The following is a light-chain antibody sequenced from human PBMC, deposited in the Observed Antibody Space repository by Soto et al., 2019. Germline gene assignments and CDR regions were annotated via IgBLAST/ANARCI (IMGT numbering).Light chain of an antibody. CDR2: GAS. CDR3: QQYGSSPLT. CDR1: QSVSNNF. Sequence: DIVLTQSAGTLSLSPGERAARSCGASQSVSNNFLAWYQQRPGQAPRLLISGASSRATGVPDRFSGSGSGTDFTLTITRVEPEDFAVYYCQQYGSSPLTFGGGTKADIK. V-gene: IGKV3-20*01. J-gene: IGKJ4*01.